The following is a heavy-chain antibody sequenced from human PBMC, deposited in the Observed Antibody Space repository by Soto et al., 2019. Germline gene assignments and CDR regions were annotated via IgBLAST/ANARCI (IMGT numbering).Heavy chain of an antibody. Sequence: QVQLVQSGAEVKKPGASVKVSCKASGYTFTSNDINWVRQATGQGFEWMGWMSPKSGDTGYAQKFQGRVTMTRDTPISTAYMELSSLRSEDTAVYYCAGGPPNWGFDFWGQGTLVTVPS. J-gene: IGHJ4*02. D-gene: IGHD7-27*01. CDR2: MSPKSGDT. CDR1: GYTFTSND. V-gene: IGHV1-8*01. CDR3: AGGPPNWGFDF.